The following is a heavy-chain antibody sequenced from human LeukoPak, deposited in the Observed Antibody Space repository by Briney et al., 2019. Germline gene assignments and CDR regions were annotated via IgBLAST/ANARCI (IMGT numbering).Heavy chain of an antibody. D-gene: IGHD5-12*01. Sequence: PSETLSLTCAVSGYSISSCYYWDWIRQPPGKGLEWIGSIYHSGSTYYNPSLKSRVTISVDTSKNQFSLKLSSVTAADTAVYYCARRWLGLSGYDHFDYWGQGTLVTVSS. V-gene: IGHV4-38-2*01. CDR3: ARRWLGLSGYDHFDY. CDR1: GYSISSCYY. J-gene: IGHJ4*02. CDR2: IYHSGST.